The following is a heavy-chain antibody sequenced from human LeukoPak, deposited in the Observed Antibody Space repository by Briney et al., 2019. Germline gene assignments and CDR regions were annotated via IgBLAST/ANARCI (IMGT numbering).Heavy chain of an antibody. V-gene: IGHV4-59*01. J-gene: IGHJ4*02. CDR1: GGSITSYY. D-gene: IGHD3-10*01. Sequence: SETLSPTCTVSGGSITSYYWSWIRQPPGKGLESIGYIYHSGSTTYSPSLKSRVTISVDTSKNQFSLKLSSVTAADTAVYYCASVYGSGSSRFDYWGQGTLVTVSS. CDR3: ASVYGSGSSRFDY. CDR2: IYHSGST.